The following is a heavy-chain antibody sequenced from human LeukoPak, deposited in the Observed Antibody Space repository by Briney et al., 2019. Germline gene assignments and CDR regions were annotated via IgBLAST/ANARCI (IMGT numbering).Heavy chain of an antibody. J-gene: IGHJ4*02. CDR3: VRDKTGWDDY. CDR2: INPDGSTT. V-gene: IGHV3-74*01. D-gene: IGHD1-1*01. Sequence: GGSLRLSCAASGFSFSTYWIHWVRQAPGKGLLWVSRINPDGSTTNYADSVKGRFTISRDNAKNTLYLQMNSLRAEDTAVYYCVRDKTGWDDYWGQGTLVTVSS. CDR1: GFSFSTYW.